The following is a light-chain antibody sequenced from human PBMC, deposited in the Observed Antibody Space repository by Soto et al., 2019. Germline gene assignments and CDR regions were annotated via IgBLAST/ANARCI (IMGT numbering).Light chain of an antibody. Sequence: IQMTQFPSSLAASVGDSVIITCRTSQSISNYLNWYQHKPGKAPKVLVSAASNLQSGVPSRFSGSGSGTVFTLTISSLQPEDFATYFCQQSYTLSPLTFGGGTKVDIK. CDR2: AAS. CDR3: QQSYTLSPLT. CDR1: QSISNY. J-gene: IGKJ4*01. V-gene: IGKV1-39*01.